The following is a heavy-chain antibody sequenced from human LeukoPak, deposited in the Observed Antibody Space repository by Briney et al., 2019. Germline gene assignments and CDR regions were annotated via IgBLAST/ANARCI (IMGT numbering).Heavy chain of an antibody. CDR2: ISSSSSYI. J-gene: IGHJ4*02. V-gene: IGHV3-21*01. D-gene: IGHD6-19*01. Sequence: GGSLRLSCAASGFTFSSHSMNWVRQAPGKGLEWVSSISSSSSYIYYADSVKGRFTISRDNAKNSLYLQMNSLRAEDTAVYYCARDIGRGAVAGCFDYWGQGTLVTVSS. CDR1: GFTFSSHS. CDR3: ARDIGRGAVAGCFDY.